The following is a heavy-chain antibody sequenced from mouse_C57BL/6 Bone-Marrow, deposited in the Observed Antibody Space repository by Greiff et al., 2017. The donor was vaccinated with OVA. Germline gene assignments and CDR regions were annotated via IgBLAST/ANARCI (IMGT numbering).Heavy chain of an antibody. J-gene: IGHJ1*03. Sequence: DVHLVESGGGLVKPGGSLKLSCAASGFTFSSYAMSWVRQTPEKRLEWVATISDGGSYIYYPDNVKGRFTISRDNAKNNLYLHMRHLKSQDTAMYYCARDVTTVVAHWSFDVWGTGTTVTVSS. V-gene: IGHV5-4*01. CDR3: ARDVTTVVAHWSFDV. CDR1: GFTFSSYA. D-gene: IGHD1-1*01. CDR2: ISDGGSYI.